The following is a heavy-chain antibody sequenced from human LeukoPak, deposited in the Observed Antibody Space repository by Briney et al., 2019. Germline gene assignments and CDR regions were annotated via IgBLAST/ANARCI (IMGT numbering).Heavy chain of an antibody. CDR3: AKNPHYYDSSGYYYLSWFDP. J-gene: IGHJ5*02. CDR1: GFTFSSYA. D-gene: IGHD3-22*01. V-gene: IGHV3-23*01. Sequence: PGGSLRLSCAASGFTFSSYAMSWVRQAPGKGLEWVSAISGSGGSTYYADSVKGRFTISRENSKNTLYLQMNSLRAEDTAVYYCAKNPHYYDSSGYYYLSWFDPWGQGTLVTVSS. CDR2: ISGSGGST.